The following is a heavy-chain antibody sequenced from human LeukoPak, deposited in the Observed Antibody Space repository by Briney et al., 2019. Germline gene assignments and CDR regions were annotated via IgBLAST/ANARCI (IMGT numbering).Heavy chain of an antibody. Sequence: ASVKVSCKATAYTFSSYDINWVRQATGQGLEWMGWMNPNTGNTGYAQKFQGRVTMTRNTSITTAYMELSGLTSEDTAVYYCVRDGKFCSSTSCYLRKDHWFDPWGQGTLVTVSS. CDR3: VRDGKFCSSTSCYLRKDHWFDP. J-gene: IGHJ5*02. CDR2: MNPNTGNT. CDR1: AYTFSSYD. V-gene: IGHV1-8*01. D-gene: IGHD2-2*01.